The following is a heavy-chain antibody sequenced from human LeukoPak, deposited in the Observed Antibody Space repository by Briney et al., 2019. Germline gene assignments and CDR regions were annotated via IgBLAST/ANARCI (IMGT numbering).Heavy chain of an antibody. J-gene: IGHJ6*03. CDR3: ARATTSSYYYMEV. Sequence: GASVKVSCKTSGYTFTGYYMHWVRQAPGQGLEWMGWINPNSGGTNYAQKFQGRVTMTRDTSISTAYMELSRLRSDDTAVYYCARATTSSYYYMEVWGKGTTVTVSS. V-gene: IGHV1-2*02. D-gene: IGHD1-14*01. CDR1: GYTFTGYY. CDR2: INPNSGGT.